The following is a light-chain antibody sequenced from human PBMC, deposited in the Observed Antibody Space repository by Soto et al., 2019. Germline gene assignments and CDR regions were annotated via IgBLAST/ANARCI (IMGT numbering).Light chain of an antibody. V-gene: IGKV3-15*01. Sequence: IAVSQSKASLCVSPGERATLSCRASQSVSGDLAWYQQKPGQAPRLLIYDASTRATGIPARFSGSGSGTEFTLTINSLQSEDFAVYYCQQFYTWPVTFGGGTTGDIK. CDR2: DAS. CDR1: QSVSGD. CDR3: QQFYTWPVT. J-gene: IGKJ4*01.